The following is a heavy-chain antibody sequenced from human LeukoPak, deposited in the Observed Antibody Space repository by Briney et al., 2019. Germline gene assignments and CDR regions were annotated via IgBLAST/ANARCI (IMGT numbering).Heavy chain of an antibody. CDR2: IYYSGST. CDR1: GGSISSYY. D-gene: IGHD6-13*01. V-gene: IGHV4-59*08. Sequence: KPSETLSLTCTVSGGSISSYYWSWIRQPPEKGLEWIGYIYYSGSTNYNPSLKSRVTISVDTSKNQFSLKLSSVTAADTAMYYCARHRFGSSWFGYWGQGTLVTVSS. CDR3: ARHRFGSSWFGY. J-gene: IGHJ4*02.